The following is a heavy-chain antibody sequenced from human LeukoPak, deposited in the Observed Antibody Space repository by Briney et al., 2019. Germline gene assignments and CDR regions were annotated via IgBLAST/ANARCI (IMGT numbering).Heavy chain of an antibody. J-gene: IGHJ4*02. D-gene: IGHD6-19*01. Sequence: GGSLRLSCAASGFTFSSYWMSWVRQAPGKGLEWVANIKQDGSEKYYVDSVKGRFTISRDNAKNSLYLQMNSLRAEDTAVYYCARVSVAVSGYFDYWGQGILVTVSS. CDR2: IKQDGSEK. CDR1: GFTFSSYW. CDR3: ARVSVAVSGYFDY. V-gene: IGHV3-7*01.